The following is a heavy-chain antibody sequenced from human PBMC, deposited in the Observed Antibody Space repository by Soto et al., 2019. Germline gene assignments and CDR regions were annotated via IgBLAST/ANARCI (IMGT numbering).Heavy chain of an antibody. D-gene: IGHD3-22*01. V-gene: IGHV1-58*02. CDR3: AAGGYYYDSSGYYPDYPFDFDY. Sequence: SVKVSFQASGFTFTNSAMQWVRPARGQSLEWIGWIVVGSGNTNYAQKFQERVTITRDMSTSTAYMELSSLRSEDTAVYYCAAGGYYYDSSGYYPDYPFDFDYWGQGTLVTVSS. CDR1: GFTFTNSA. CDR2: IVVGSGNT. J-gene: IGHJ4*02.